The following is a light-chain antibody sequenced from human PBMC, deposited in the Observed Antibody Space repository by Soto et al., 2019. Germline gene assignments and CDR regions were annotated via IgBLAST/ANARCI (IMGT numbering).Light chain of an antibody. V-gene: IGKV3-20*01. Sequence: EIVLTQSPGTLSLSPGERATLSCRASQSVSSSYLAWYQQKPGQAPRLLIYGASSRATGIPDRFSGSGSGKDLTPHISRLEPEDFAGYYCQQYGSSQSFGQGTKVEIK. CDR3: QQYGSSQS. CDR2: GAS. J-gene: IGKJ1*01. CDR1: QSVSSSY.